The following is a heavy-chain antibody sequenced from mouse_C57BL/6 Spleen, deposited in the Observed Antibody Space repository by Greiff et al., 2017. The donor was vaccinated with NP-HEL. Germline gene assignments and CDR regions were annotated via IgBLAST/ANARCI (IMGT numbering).Heavy chain of an antibody. CDR3: ARPYYGSSPPFDY. CDR2: INPNNGGT. Sequence: VQLQQSGPELVKPGASVKMSCKASGYTFTDYNMHWVKQSHGKSLEWIGYINPNNGGTSYNQKFKGKATLTVNKSSSTAYMELRSLTSEESAVYYCARPYYGSSPPFDYWGQGTTLTVSS. CDR1: GYTFTDYN. J-gene: IGHJ2*01. V-gene: IGHV1-22*01. D-gene: IGHD1-1*01.